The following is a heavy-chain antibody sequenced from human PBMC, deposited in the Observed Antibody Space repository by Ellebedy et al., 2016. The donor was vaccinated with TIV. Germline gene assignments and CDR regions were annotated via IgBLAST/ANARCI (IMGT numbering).Heavy chain of an antibody. Sequence: PGGSLRLSCAASGFTFNNYAMSWVRQAPGKGLEWVSTISHTGTRTYYANSVEGRFIISRDSSKRTLYLQMNSLRAEDTAVYYCTKGRGGGSDSSAPRYYFDSWGLGTLVTVSS. J-gene: IGHJ4*02. V-gene: IGHV3-23*01. CDR2: ISHTGTRT. CDR3: TKGRGGGSDSSAPRYYFDS. D-gene: IGHD6-19*01. CDR1: GFTFNNYA.